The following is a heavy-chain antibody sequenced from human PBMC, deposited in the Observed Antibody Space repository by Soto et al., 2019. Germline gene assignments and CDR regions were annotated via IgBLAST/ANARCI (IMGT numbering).Heavy chain of an antibody. J-gene: IGHJ6*02. Sequence: PSETLSLTCTVSGGSISSSNYCWGWTRQPPGKGLEWIGRIHYSGSTYYSPSLRGRVTISADPAKNQFSLNLSSVTAADTAVYYCARASTARTDYCASAMDVWGQGTTVTVSS. CDR2: IHYSGST. CDR3: ARASTARTDYCASAMDV. V-gene: IGHV4-39*01. CDR1: GGSISSSNYC.